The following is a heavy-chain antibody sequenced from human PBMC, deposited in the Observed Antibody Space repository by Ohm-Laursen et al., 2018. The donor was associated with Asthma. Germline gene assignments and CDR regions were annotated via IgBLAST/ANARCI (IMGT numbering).Heavy chain of an antibody. J-gene: IGHJ4*02. CDR2: ISAYNGNT. CDR3: AKETLPETFDY. Sequence: ASVKVSCKASGYTFTTYGVSWARQAPGQGLEWMGWISAYNGNTNYAQKLQGRVTMTTDTSTSTAYMELRSLRSDDTAVYYCAKETLPETFDYWGQGTLVTVSS. CDR1: GYTFTTYG. D-gene: IGHD2/OR15-2a*01. V-gene: IGHV1-18*01.